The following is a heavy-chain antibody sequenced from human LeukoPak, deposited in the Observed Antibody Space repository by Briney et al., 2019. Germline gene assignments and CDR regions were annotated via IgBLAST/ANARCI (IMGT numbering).Heavy chain of an antibody. J-gene: IGHJ4*02. CDR2: IKSKTDGGTT. V-gene: IGHV3-15*01. CDR3: TTTXMQYYYDSSGXXGFDY. CDR1: GFTFSNAW. D-gene: IGHD3-22*01. Sequence: GGSLRLSCAASGFTFSNAWMSWVRQAPGKGLEWVGRIKSKTDGGTTDYAAPVKGRFTISRDDSKNTLYLQMNSLKTEDTAVYYCTTTXMQYYYDSSGXXGFDYWGQXTLVTXSS.